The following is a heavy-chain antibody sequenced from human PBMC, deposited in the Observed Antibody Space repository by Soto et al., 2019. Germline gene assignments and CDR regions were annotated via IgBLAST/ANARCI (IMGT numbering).Heavy chain of an antibody. Sequence: PGESLKISCKGSGYSFTSYWIGWVRQMLGKGLEWMGIIYPGDSDTRYSPSFQGQVTISADKSISTAYLQWSSLKASDTAMYYCARHGCSSTSCYDNYYYYGMDVWGQGTTVTVSS. D-gene: IGHD2-2*01. J-gene: IGHJ6*02. V-gene: IGHV5-51*01. CDR3: ARHGCSSTSCYDNYYYYGMDV. CDR1: GYSFTSYW. CDR2: IYPGDSDT.